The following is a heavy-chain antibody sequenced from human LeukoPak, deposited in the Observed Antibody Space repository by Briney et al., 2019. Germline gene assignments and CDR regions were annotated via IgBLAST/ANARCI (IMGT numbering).Heavy chain of an antibody. J-gene: IGHJ4*02. D-gene: IGHD5-18*01. Sequence: SGGSLRLSCAPCGFTLKGYWMSWAPQGLGEGLEWVANIHKDGSEKKYVDSVKGRFTISRDNAKNSLYLQMDSLRAEDTAVYYCVRLRYTYGKNFDCWGQGTLVTVSS. CDR2: IHKDGSEK. CDR3: VRLRYTYGKNFDC. V-gene: IGHV3-7*01. CDR1: GFTLKGYW.